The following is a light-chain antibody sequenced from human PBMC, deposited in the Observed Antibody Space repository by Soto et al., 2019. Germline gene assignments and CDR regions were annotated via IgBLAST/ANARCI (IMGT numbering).Light chain of an antibody. CDR3: TSYATRTTHRIYI. CDR2: DVY. Sequence: QSALTQPASVSGSPGQSITISCTGTSSDVGGYNYVSWYQQHPGKAPKLIIYDVYNRPSGVSNRFSGSKSGNTASLTISGLQAEDEADYYCTSYATRTTHRIYIFGAGTKVTVL. CDR1: SSDVGGYNY. V-gene: IGLV2-14*03. J-gene: IGLJ1*01.